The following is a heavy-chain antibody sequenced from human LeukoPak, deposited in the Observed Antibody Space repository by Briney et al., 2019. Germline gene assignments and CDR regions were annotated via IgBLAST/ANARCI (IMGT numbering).Heavy chain of an antibody. J-gene: IGHJ4*02. CDR1: GGSISSNY. V-gene: IGHV4-59*01. CDR2: IYDSGTT. CDR3: ARSTGGWSYFDY. Sequence: PSETQSLTCTVSGGSISSNYWSWIRQPPGKGLEWIGYIYDSGTTNYNPSLKSRATISEDTSKNQFSLKLSSVTAADTAVYYCARSTGGWSYFDYWGQGTLVTVSS. D-gene: IGHD6-19*01.